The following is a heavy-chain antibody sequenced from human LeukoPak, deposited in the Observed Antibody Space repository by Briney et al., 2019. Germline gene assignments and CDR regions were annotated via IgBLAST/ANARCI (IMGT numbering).Heavy chain of an antibody. Sequence: SETLSLTCTVSGDSISSSSYYWGWIRQPPGKGLEWIGSIYYSGSTYYNPSLKSRVTISVDTSKNQFSLKLSSVTAADTAAYYCAREHIVVVIAMVAFDIWGQGTMVTVSS. CDR1: GDSISSSSYY. D-gene: IGHD2-21*01. J-gene: IGHJ3*02. CDR3: AREHIVVVIAMVAFDI. V-gene: IGHV4-39*02. CDR2: IYYSGST.